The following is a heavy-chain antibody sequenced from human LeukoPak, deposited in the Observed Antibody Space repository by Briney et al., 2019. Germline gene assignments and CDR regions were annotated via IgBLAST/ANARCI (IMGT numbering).Heavy chain of an antibody. CDR3: AKSSSGWYNWFDP. CDR1: GLTFSSCA. CDR2: VSGSGGTT. D-gene: IGHD6-19*01. V-gene: IGHV3-23*01. Sequence: QPGGSLRLSCAASGLTFSSCAMSWVRQAPGKGLEWVSAVSGSGGTTYYAGSVKGRFTISRDNSKNTLWLQMNSLRAEDTAVYYCAKSSSGWYNWFDPWGQGTRVTLSS. J-gene: IGHJ5*02.